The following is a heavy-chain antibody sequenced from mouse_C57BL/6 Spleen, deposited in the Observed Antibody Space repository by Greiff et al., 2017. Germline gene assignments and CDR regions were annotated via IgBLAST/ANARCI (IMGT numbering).Heavy chain of an antibody. CDR2: IDPETGGT. CDR3: TRPGFDY. Sequence: QVHVKQSGAELVRPGASVTLSCKASGYTFTDYEMHWVKQTPVHGLEWIGAIDPETGGTAYNQKFKGKAILTADKSSSTAYMELRSLTSEDSAVYYCTRPGFDYWGQGTTLTVSS. CDR1: GYTFTDYE. J-gene: IGHJ2*01. V-gene: IGHV1-15*01.